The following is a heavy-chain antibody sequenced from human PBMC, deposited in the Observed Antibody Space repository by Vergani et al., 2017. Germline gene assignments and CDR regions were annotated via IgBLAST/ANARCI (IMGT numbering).Heavy chain of an antibody. J-gene: IGHJ5*02. CDR2: IKQDGSEK. CDR3: ARDAWFGELFKGWFDP. Sequence: EVQLVESGGGLVQPGGSLRLSCAASGFTFSSYWMSWVRQAPGKGLEWVANIKQDGSEKYYVDSVKGRFTISRDNAKNSLYLQMNSLRAEDTAVYYCARDAWFGELFKGWFDPWGQGTLVTVSS. CDR1: GFTFSSYW. D-gene: IGHD3-10*01. V-gene: IGHV3-7*01.